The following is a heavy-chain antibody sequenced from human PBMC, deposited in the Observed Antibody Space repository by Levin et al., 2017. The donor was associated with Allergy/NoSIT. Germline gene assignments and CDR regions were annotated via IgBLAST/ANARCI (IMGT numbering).Heavy chain of an antibody. D-gene: IGHD6-13*01. CDR1: GFSLSTSGVG. Sequence: ESGPTLVKPTQTLTLTCTFSGFSLSTSGVGVGWIRQPPGKALEWLALIYWDDDKRYSPSLKSRLTITKDTSKNQVVLTMTNMDPVDTATYYCAHAGSQQLAPYNWFDPWGQGTLVTVSS. J-gene: IGHJ5*02. CDR3: AHAGSQQLAPYNWFDP. CDR2: IYWDDDK. V-gene: IGHV2-5*02.